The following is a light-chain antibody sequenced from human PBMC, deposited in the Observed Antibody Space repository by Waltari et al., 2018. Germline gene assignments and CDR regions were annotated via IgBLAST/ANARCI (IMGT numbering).Light chain of an antibody. Sequence: QSALTQSASVSGSPGQSITISCTGTSSDFAVFNYVPWYQQHPGKAPQLMIYDVSKRPSGVSNRFSGSKSGNTVSLTISGLQAEDEADYYCSSYTSTWVFGGGTKLTVL. V-gene: IGLV2-14*01. CDR3: SSYTSTWV. J-gene: IGLJ3*02. CDR1: SSDFAVFNY. CDR2: DVS.